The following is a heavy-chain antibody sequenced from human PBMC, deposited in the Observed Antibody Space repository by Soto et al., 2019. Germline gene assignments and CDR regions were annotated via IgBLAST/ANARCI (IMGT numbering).Heavy chain of an antibody. J-gene: IGHJ6*02. Sequence: EVQLVESGGGLVQPGGSLRLFCAASGFIFNNYWMHWVRQAPGKGLVWVSRINSDGSSTSYADSVKGRFTISRDNTKNTLYLQMNSLRAEDTAVYYCARDRPSYYYGMDVWGQGTTVTVSS. V-gene: IGHV3-74*01. CDR1: GFIFNNYW. CDR2: INSDGSST. CDR3: ARDRPSYYYGMDV.